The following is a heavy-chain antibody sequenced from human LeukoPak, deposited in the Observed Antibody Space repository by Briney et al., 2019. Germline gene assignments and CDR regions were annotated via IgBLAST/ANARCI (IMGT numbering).Heavy chain of an antibody. CDR2: ISGSGGST. J-gene: IGHJ4*02. CDR1: GYTFSSYA. Sequence: GGSLRLFCAASGYTFSSYAVSWVRQAPGKGLEWVSSISGSGGSTYSADSVKGRFTISRDNSKNTLYLQMNSLRAEDTALYYCAKDRSCTNDICHGDFDYWGQGTLVTVSS. CDR3: AKDRSCTNDICHGDFDY. V-gene: IGHV3-23*01. D-gene: IGHD2-8*01.